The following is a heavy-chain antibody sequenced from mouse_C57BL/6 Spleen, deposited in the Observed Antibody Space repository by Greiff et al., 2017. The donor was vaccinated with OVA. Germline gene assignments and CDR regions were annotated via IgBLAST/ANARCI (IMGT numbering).Heavy chain of an antibody. Sequence: EVKLMESGGGLVKPGGSLKLSCAASGFTFSSYAMSWVRQTPEKRLEWVATISDGGSYTYYPDNVKGRFTISRDNAKNNLYLQMSHLKSEDTAMYYCARFYYGYDEFAYWGQGTLVTVSA. CDR1: GFTFSSYA. J-gene: IGHJ3*01. CDR3: ARFYYGYDEFAY. CDR2: ISDGGSYT. V-gene: IGHV5-4*03. D-gene: IGHD2-2*01.